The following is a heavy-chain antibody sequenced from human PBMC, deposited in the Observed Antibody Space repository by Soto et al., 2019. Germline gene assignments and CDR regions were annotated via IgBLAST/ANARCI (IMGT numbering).Heavy chain of an antibody. D-gene: IGHD6-19*01. V-gene: IGHV3-23*01. J-gene: IGHJ6*02. Sequence: GGSLRLSCAASGFTFSSYAMSWVRQAPGKGLEWVSAISGSGGSTYYADSVKGRFTISRDNSKNTLYLQMNSLRAEDTAVYYCAKGSLSGWYGLNGMDVWGQGTTVTVS. CDR2: ISGSGGST. CDR1: GFTFSSYA. CDR3: AKGSLSGWYGLNGMDV.